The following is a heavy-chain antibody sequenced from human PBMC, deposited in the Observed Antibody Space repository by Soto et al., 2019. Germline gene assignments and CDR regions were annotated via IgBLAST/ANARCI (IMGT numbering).Heavy chain of an antibody. V-gene: IGHV4-31*03. D-gene: IGHD6-6*01. CDR2: NYYSGIT. Sequence: QVQLQESGPGLVKPSQTRSLTCTVSGGSISRGDYYWTWIRHHPGKGMEWIGYNYYSGITYYNPSLKSRVTLSLDTSKNLFALKLSSFTAADAALYYCARGSSIASLYYGMDVWGQGTTVTVSS. CDR1: GGSISRGDYY. CDR3: ARGSSIASLYYGMDV. J-gene: IGHJ6*02.